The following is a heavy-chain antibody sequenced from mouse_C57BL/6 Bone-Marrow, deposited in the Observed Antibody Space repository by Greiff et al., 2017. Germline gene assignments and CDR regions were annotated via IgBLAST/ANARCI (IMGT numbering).Heavy chain of an antibody. D-gene: IGHD2-4*01. CDR1: GFTFSSYA. J-gene: IGHJ3*01. CDR2: ISDGGSYT. Sequence: EVMLVESGGGLVKPGGSLKLSCAASGFTFSSYAMSWVRQTPEKRLEWVATISDGGSYTYYPDNVKGRFTISRDNAKNNLYLQMSQLKSEDTAIYYCARENDYAWFAYWGQGTLVTVSA. CDR3: ARENDYAWFAY. V-gene: IGHV5-4*01.